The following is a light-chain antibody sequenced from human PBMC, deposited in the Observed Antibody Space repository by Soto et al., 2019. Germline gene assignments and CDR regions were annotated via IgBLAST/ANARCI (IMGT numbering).Light chain of an antibody. J-gene: IGKJ5*01. CDR3: QQYFSNSAT. CDR1: QNIASR. V-gene: IGKV1-5*01. Sequence: DIQMTQSPSTQSASVGDSVTITCRARQNIASRLPWYQQTPGKAPKVLIYGASTLETGVPSRFSGSGSGAEFTLTIRTLQPGDFATYYCQQYFSNSATFGQGTRVELK. CDR2: GAS.